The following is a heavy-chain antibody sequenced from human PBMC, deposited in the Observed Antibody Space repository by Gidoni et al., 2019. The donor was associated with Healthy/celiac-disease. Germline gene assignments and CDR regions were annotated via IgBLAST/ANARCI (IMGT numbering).Heavy chain of an antibody. J-gene: IGHJ4*02. Sequence: DVQLVESGVGLVQPGRSLSLSCAASGFTFDDYAMHWVRQAPEKGLAWVSGISWNSGSIGYADSVKGRFTISRDNAKNSLYLQMNSLRAEDTALYYCAKDNCGGDCYPDYWGQGTLVTVSS. V-gene: IGHV3-9*01. CDR3: AKDNCGGDCYPDY. CDR2: ISWNSGSI. D-gene: IGHD2-21*02. CDR1: GFTFDDYA.